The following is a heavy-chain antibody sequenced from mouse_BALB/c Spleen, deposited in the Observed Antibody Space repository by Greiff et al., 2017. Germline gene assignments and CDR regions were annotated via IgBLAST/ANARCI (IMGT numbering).Heavy chain of an antibody. V-gene: IGHV1-80*01. CDR2: IYPGDGDT. D-gene: IGHD3-3*01. CDR1: GYAFSSYW. J-gene: IGHJ3*01. Sequence: VQLQQSGAELVRPGSSVKISCKASGYAFSSYWMNWVKQRPGQGLEWIGQIYPGDGDTNYNGKFKGKATLTADKSSSTAYMQLSSLTSEDSAVYFGARISLGSYWGQGTLVTVSA. CDR3: ARISLGSY.